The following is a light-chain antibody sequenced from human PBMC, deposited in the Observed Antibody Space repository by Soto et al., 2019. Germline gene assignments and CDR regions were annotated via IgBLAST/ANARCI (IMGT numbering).Light chain of an antibody. J-gene: IGKJ1*01. Sequence: DIQMTQSPSTLSASVGDRVAITCRASQSISPWVAWYQQKPGRAPELLIYDASKLKSGLPSRFSGSGSGTEFSLTITSLQPDDSAMYYCQQYNGYSWTFGRGTKVEIK. V-gene: IGKV1-5*01. CDR3: QQYNGYSWT. CDR2: DAS. CDR1: QSISPW.